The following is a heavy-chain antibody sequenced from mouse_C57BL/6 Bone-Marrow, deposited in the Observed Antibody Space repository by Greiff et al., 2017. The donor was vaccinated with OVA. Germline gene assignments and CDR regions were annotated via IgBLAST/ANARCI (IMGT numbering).Heavy chain of an antibody. CDR2: ISDGGSYT. CDR3: ARDPPYGSLFDY. Sequence: DVKLVESGGGLVKPGGSLKLSCAASGFTFSSYAMSWVRQTPEKRLEWVATISDGGSYTYYPDNVKGRFTISRDNAKNNLYLQMSHLKSEDTAMYYCARDPPYGSLFDYWGQGTTLTVSS. V-gene: IGHV5-4*01. D-gene: IGHD1-1*01. CDR1: GFTFSSYA. J-gene: IGHJ2*01.